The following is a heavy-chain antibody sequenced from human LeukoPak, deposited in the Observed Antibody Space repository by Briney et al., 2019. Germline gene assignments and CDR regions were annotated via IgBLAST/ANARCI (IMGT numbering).Heavy chain of an antibody. J-gene: IGHJ4*02. Sequence: SETLSLTCAVYGGSFSGYYWSWIRQPPGKGLEWVGEINHSGSTNYNPSLKSRVTISVDTSKNQFSLKLSSVTAADTAVYYCSGVVVPAAGGGRDYFDYWGQGTLVTVSS. V-gene: IGHV4-34*01. CDR2: INHSGST. CDR3: SGVVVPAAGGGRDYFDY. CDR1: GGSFSGYY. D-gene: IGHD2-2*01.